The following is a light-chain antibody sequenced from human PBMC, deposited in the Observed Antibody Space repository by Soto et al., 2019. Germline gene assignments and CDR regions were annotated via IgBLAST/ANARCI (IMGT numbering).Light chain of an antibody. Sequence: EIVLTQFPGALSLSPGERVTLSCRASQTVSNTYLAWYQQKSGQAPKFLIYGASNRATGIPDRFSGSGSATDFTLNISRLEHEDLAVYYCQQYGAFPPTFGGGPKVEIK. CDR3: QQYGAFPPT. CDR1: QTVSNTY. V-gene: IGKV3-20*01. J-gene: IGKJ4*01. CDR2: GAS.